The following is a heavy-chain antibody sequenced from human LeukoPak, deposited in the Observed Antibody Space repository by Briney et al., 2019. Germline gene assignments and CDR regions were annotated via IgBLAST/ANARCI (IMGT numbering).Heavy chain of an antibody. J-gene: IGHJ4*02. Sequence: GGSLRLSCAASGFTFSNNWMNWVRQAQGKGLEWVANIKQDGSEKYHVYSVKGRFTISRDNAKNSLYLQMNSLRAGDTAMYYCARDGNWGQGTLVTVSS. V-gene: IGHV3-7*01. CDR3: ARDGN. CDR1: GFTFSNNW. CDR2: IKQDGSEK.